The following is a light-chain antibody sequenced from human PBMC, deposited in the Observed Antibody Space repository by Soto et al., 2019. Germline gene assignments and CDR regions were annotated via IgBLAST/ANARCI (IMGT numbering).Light chain of an antibody. V-gene: IGKV1-5*03. CDR2: KAS. J-gene: IGKJ5*01. CDR1: QSISVW. CDR3: QQFNSL. Sequence: TQLTQSHSTLSASVGDRVTITCLASQSISVWLAWYQQKAGKAPNLLIYKASRLESGVPSRFSGSGSGTHFILTISNLQPEDFATYYCQQFNSLFGQGTRLEIK.